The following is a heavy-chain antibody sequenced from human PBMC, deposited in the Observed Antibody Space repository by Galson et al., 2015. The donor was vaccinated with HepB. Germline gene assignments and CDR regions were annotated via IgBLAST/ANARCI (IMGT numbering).Heavy chain of an antibody. CDR1: GFTFSSYS. V-gene: IGHV3-23*01. CDR2: ISGSGGST. D-gene: IGHD1-26*01. Sequence: SLRLSCAASGFTFSSYSMSWVRQAPGKGLEWVSSISGSGGSTYYADSVKGRFTISRDSSKNTVYLQINSLRAEDTAVYYCAKVKWEPLPFDYWGRGTLVTVSS. CDR3: AKVKWEPLPFDY. J-gene: IGHJ4*02.